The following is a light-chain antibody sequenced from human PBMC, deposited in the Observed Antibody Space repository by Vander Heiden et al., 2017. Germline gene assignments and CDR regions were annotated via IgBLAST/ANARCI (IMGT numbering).Light chain of an antibody. CDR2: DNS. Sequence: QSVLTQPPSVSGAPGQRGTISCTGSSSNIGAGYDVHWYQQLPVTAPKLLIYDNSNRPSGVPGRFSGSKSGTSASLAITGLQAEDEADYYCQSYDSSLSGVVFGGETKLTVL. J-gene: IGLJ2*01. CDR1: SSNIGAGYD. CDR3: QSYDSSLSGVV. V-gene: IGLV1-40*01.